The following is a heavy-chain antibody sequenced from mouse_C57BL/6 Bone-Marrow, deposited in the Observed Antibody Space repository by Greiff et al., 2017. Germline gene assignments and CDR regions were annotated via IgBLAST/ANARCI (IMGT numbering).Heavy chain of an antibody. V-gene: IGHV1-18*01. J-gene: IGHJ4*01. CDR3: ARGRVTMDY. CDR1: GYTFTDYN. D-gene: IGHD2-13*01. CDR2: INPNNGGT. Sequence: EVKLMESGPELVKPGASVKIPCKASGYTFTDYNMDWVKQSHGKSLEWIGDINPNNGGTIYNQKFKGKATLTVDKSSSTAYMELRSLTSEDTAVYYCARGRVTMDYWGQGTSVTVSS.